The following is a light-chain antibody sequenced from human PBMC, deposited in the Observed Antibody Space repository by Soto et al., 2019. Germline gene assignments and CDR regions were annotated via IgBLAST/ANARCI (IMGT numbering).Light chain of an antibody. CDR2: DAS. J-gene: IGKJ3*01. Sequence: EIVMTQSPATLSVSPGEGATLSCRASQNVNNKLAWYQQKPGQPPRLLIYDASTRATGIPARFSGSGSGTEFTLTINRLQSEDFAVYYCLQYNNWPPFTFGPGTKVDIK. CDR1: QNVNNK. CDR3: LQYNNWPPFT. V-gene: IGKV3-15*01.